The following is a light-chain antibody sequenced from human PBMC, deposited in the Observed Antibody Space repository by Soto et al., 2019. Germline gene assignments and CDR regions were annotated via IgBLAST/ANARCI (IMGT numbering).Light chain of an antibody. CDR3: QKYNSYSRK. V-gene: IGKV1-5*03. J-gene: IGKJ1*01. CDR1: QSISSW. Sequence: DIQMTHSPSTLSASVVYRVTITCRASQSISSWLAWYQQKPGKAPKLLIYKASSLESGVPSRFSGSGSGTEFTLTISSLQPDDFATYYCQKYNSYSRKFGQGTKVDIK. CDR2: KAS.